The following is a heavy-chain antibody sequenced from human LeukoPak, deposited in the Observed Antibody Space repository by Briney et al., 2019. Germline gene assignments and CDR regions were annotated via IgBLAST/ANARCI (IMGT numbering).Heavy chain of an antibody. CDR2: VNHSGYT. Sequence: PSETLALTCGASGTSFTSYYWSWIRQTPGKGLEWIGEVNHSGYTNMNPSLKSRVTISVDTSKNQFSLMMTSVTAADTAVYFCARMTTGHDNWGQGTLVTVSS. D-gene: IGHD4-17*01. CDR3: ARMTTGHDN. CDR1: GTSFTSYY. J-gene: IGHJ4*02. V-gene: IGHV4-34*01.